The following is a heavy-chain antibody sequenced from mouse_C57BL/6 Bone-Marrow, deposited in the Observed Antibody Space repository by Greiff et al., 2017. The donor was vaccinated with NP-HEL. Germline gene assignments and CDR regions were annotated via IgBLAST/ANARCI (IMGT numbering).Heavy chain of an antibody. D-gene: IGHD2-1*01. Sequence: QVQLQQPGAELVKPGASVKVSCKASGYTFTSYWMHWVKQRPGQGLEWIGRIHPSDSDTNYNQKFKGKATLTVDKSSSTAYMQLSSLTSEDSAVYYWAIMRVYYGTFAYWGQGTLVTVSA. CDR1: GYTFTSYW. V-gene: IGHV1-74*01. CDR2: IHPSDSDT. CDR3: AIMRVYYGTFAY. J-gene: IGHJ3*01.